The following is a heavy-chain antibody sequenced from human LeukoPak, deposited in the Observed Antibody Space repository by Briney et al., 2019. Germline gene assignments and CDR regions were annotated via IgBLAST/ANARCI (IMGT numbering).Heavy chain of an antibody. Sequence: GASVKVSCKASGYTSTGYYMHWVRQAPGQGLEWMGWINPNSGGTNYAQKFQGRVTMTRDTSISTAYMELSRLRSDDTAVYYCAIHGRGITMVRGVDYYYYYGMDVWGQGTTVTVSS. J-gene: IGHJ6*02. CDR2: INPNSGGT. D-gene: IGHD3-10*01. CDR1: GYTSTGYY. CDR3: AIHGRGITMVRGVDYYYYYGMDV. V-gene: IGHV1-2*02.